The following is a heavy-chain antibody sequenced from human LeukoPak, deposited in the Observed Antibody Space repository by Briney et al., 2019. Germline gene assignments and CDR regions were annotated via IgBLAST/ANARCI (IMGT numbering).Heavy chain of an antibody. Sequence: GASVKVSCKTSGYTFTNYGVSWVRQAPGQRLEWMGWISTYNYNTNYAQKFRGRVTLTKDTSTSTVYMELRSLRSDDTAIYYCARQVDTTMALPDYWGQGTLVTVSS. V-gene: IGHV1-18*01. CDR1: GYTFTNYG. CDR2: ISTYNYNT. J-gene: IGHJ4*02. D-gene: IGHD5-18*01. CDR3: ARQVDTTMALPDY.